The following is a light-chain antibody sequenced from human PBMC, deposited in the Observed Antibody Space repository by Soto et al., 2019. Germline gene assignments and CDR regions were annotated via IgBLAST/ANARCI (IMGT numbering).Light chain of an antibody. CDR2: GAS. J-gene: IGKJ2*02. Sequence: EIVMTQSPATLSVSPGERATLSCRASQSISSNLAWYQQKPGQAPSLLLYGASTRATGIPARFSGSGSGTDFTLTISSLQSEDFAVYYCHQYNNWPPGTFGQGTKQEIK. V-gene: IGKV3-15*01. CDR1: QSISSN. CDR3: HQYNNWPPGT.